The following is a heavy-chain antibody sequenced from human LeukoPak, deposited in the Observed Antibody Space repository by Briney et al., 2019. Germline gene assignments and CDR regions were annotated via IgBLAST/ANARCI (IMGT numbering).Heavy chain of an antibody. D-gene: IGHD3-22*01. J-gene: IGHJ4*02. Sequence: GSLRPSCAASGFTFSSYWMNWARQPPGKGLEWIGEINHSGSTNYNPSLKSRVTISVDTSKNQFSLKLSSVTAADTAVYYCASFPLDSSGPCWGQGTLVTVSS. CDR3: ASFPLDSSGPC. V-gene: IGHV4-34*01. CDR2: INHSGST. CDR1: GFTFSSYW.